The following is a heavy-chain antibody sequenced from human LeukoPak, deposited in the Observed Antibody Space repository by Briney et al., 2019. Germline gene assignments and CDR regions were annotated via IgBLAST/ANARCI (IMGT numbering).Heavy chain of an antibody. CDR3: ARDFDY. CDR2: ISYDGSNK. V-gene: IGHV3-30-3*01. Sequence: GGSLRLSCAASGFTLSSYAMHWVRQAPGKGLEWVAVISYDGSNKYYADSVKGRFTISRDNSKNTLYLQMNSLRAEDTAVYYCARDFDYWGQGTLVTVSS. J-gene: IGHJ4*02. CDR1: GFTLSSYA.